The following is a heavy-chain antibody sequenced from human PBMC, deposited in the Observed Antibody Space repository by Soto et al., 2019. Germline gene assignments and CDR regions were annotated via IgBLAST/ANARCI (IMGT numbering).Heavy chain of an antibody. Sequence: PSETLSLTCTVSGGSISSSSYYWGWIRQPPGKGLEWFGSIYYSGGTYYNPSLKSRVTISVDTSKNQFSLKLSSVTAADTAVYYCARGGLEDIVVVPAAILGFLWFDPWGQGTLVTVS. CDR3: ARGGLEDIVVVPAAILGFLWFDP. CDR2: IYYSGGT. V-gene: IGHV4-39*07. J-gene: IGHJ5*02. D-gene: IGHD2-2*02. CDR1: GGSISSSSYY.